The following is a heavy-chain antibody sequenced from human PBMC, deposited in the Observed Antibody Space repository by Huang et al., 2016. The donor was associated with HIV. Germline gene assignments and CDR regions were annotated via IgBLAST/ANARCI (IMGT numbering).Heavy chain of an antibody. Sequence: QVQLQESGPGLVTPSETLSLTCTVAGGSISSHYWSWIRQPPGKGLEWIGSIHYSGSTNYNPSLKSRVTISVDTSKNQFSRKLSSVTAADTAVYYCARVGYYFDYWGQGTLVTVSS. CDR1: GGSISSHY. D-gene: IGHD3-16*01. V-gene: IGHV4-59*11. J-gene: IGHJ4*02. CDR2: IHYSGST. CDR3: ARVGYYFDY.